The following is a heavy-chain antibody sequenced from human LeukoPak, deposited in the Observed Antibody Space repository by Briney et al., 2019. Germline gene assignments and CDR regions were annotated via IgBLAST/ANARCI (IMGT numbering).Heavy chain of an antibody. CDR3: ARRAIVDWYFDL. D-gene: IGHD1-26*01. CDR1: GGSFTSYY. Sequence: SETLSLTCTMSGGSFTSYYWSWIRQLPGKGLEWIGYIYYSGSNSGSTNYHPSLKSRVTISLDTSKNLYSLKLRSVTAADTAVYYCARRAIVDWYFDLWARGTLVTASS. V-gene: IGHV4-59*01. CDR2: IYYSGSNSGST. J-gene: IGHJ2*01.